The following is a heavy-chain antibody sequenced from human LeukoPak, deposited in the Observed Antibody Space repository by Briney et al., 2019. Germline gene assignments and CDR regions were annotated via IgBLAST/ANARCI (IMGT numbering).Heavy chain of an antibody. CDR1: GYTFTGYY. D-gene: IGHD3-10*01. J-gene: IGHJ6*02. V-gene: IGHV1-2*04. CDR2: INPNSGGT. Sequence: ASVKVSCKASGYTFTGYYMHWVRQAPGQGLEWMGWINPNSGGTNYAQKFQGWVTMTRDTSISTAYMELSRLRSDDTAVYYCARYSRVRGVIGYYYYGMDVWGQGTTVTVSS. CDR3: ARYSRVRGVIGYYYYGMDV.